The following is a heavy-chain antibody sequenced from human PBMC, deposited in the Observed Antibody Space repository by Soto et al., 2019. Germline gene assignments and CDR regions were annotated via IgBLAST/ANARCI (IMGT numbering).Heavy chain of an antibody. D-gene: IGHD5-18*01. CDR3: ARDRNTAMVSPPGFDP. J-gene: IGHJ5*02. CDR2: ISYDGSNK. Sequence: QVQLVESGGGVVQPGRSLRLSCAASGFTFSSYAMHWVRQAPGKGLEWVAVISYDGSNKYYADSVKGRFTISRDNSKNTLYLQMNSLRAEDTAVYYCARDRNTAMVSPPGFDPWGQGTLVTVSS. CDR1: GFTFSSYA. V-gene: IGHV3-30-3*01.